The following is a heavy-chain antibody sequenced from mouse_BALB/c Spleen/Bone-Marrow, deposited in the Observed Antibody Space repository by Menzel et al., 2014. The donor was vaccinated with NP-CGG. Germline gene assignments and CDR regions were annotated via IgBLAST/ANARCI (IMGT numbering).Heavy chain of an antibody. J-gene: IGHJ4*01. CDR2: XSSYYGDA. Sequence: QVQLQQSGAELVRPGVSVKISCKGSGYTFTDYAVHWVKQSHTKSLEWIGLXSSYYGDATYNQKFKGKATMTVDKSSSTAFLELARLTSEDSAIYYCARXXXXXXXXXYWGQGTSVTXSS. CDR1: GYTFTDYA. V-gene: IGHV1-67*01. CDR3: ARXXXXXXXXXY.